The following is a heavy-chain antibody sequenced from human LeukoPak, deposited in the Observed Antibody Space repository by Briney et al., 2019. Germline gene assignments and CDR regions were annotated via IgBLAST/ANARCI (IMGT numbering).Heavy chain of an antibody. V-gene: IGHV3-33*01. CDR3: ARDGGYYDFWSGYYSWFDP. D-gene: IGHD3-3*01. CDR2: IWYDGSNK. CDR1: GFTFSSYG. J-gene: IGHJ5*02. Sequence: PGRSLRLSCAASGFTFSSYGMHWVRQAPGKGLEGVAVIWYDGSNKYYADSVKGRFTISRDNSKNTLYLQMNSLRAEDTAVYYCARDGGYYDFWSGYYSWFDPWGQGTLVTVSS.